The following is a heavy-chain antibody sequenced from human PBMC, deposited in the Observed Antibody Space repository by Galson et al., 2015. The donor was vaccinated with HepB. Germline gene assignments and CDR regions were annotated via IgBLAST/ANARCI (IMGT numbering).Heavy chain of an antibody. Sequence: SVKVSCKASGGTFSSYAINWVRQAPGQGLEWMGRIIPILGIANYAQKFQGRVTITADKSTSTAYMELSSLRSEDTAVYYCARNIAARSPFDYWGQGTLVTVSS. CDR2: IIPILGIA. CDR1: GGTFSSYA. CDR3: ARNIAARSPFDY. D-gene: IGHD6-6*01. V-gene: IGHV1-69*04. J-gene: IGHJ4*02.